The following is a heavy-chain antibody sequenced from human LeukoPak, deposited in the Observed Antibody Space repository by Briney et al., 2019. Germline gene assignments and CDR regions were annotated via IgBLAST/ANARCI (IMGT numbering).Heavy chain of an antibody. Sequence: GGSLRLSCAASGFTFSSYAMSWVRQAPGKGLEWVASINHNGNVNYYVDSVKGRFTISRDNAENSLYLQMSNLRAEDTAVYFCARGGGLDVWGQGATVTVSS. CDR1: GFTFSSYA. CDR3: ARGGGLDV. D-gene: IGHD3-16*01. CDR2: INHNGNVN. V-gene: IGHV3-7*03. J-gene: IGHJ6*02.